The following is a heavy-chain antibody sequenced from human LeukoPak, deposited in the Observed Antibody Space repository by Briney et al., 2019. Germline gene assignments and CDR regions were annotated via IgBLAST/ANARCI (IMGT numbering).Heavy chain of an antibody. J-gene: IGHJ6*04. D-gene: IGHD3-10*01. V-gene: IGHV3-30*04. CDR3: VRDRAPWGGALGGAKGMDV. Sequence: GGSLRLSCAASGFTFSNYAFHWVRQPPGKGLEWAAVISYEGSVTYYADSVKGRFTISRDNSKNTLDLQMNSLRAEDTAVYYCVRDRAPWGGALGGAKGMDVWGEGTTVTVSS. CDR1: GFTFSNYA. CDR2: ISYEGSVT.